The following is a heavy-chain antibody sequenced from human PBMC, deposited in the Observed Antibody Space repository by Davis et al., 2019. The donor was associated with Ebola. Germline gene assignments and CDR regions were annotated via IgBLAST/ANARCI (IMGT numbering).Heavy chain of an antibody. D-gene: IGHD3-16*01. CDR2: IYYSGST. J-gene: IGHJ6*02. V-gene: IGHV4-59*08. CDR3: ARSTLIGRSRGRGGMDV. CDR1: GGSFSGYY. Sequence: MPGGSLRLSCAVYGGSFSGYYWGWIRQPPGKGLEWIGYIYYSGSTNYNPSLKSRVTISVDTSKNQFSLKLSSVTAADTAVYYCARSTLIGRSRGRGGMDVWGQGTTVTVSS.